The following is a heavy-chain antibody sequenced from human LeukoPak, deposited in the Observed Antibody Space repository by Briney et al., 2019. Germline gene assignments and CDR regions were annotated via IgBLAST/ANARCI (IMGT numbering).Heavy chain of an antibody. D-gene: IGHD6-19*01. CDR3: ARDTKGAVAGGNDY. CDR1: GGSISSSSYY. CDR2: IYYSGST. J-gene: IGHJ4*02. Sequence: PSETLSLTCTVSGGSISSSSYYWGWIRQPPGKGLEWIGSIYYSGSTYYNPSLKSRVTISVDTSKNQFSLKLSSVTAADTAVYYCARDTKGAVAGGNDYWGQGTLVTVSS. V-gene: IGHV4-39*07.